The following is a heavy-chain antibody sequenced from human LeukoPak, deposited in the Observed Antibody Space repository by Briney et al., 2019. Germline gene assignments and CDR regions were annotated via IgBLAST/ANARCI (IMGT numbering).Heavy chain of an antibody. Sequence: SETLSLTCTVSGGSISTYYWSWIRKPPGKGLEWIGHIYNSGSTNYSPSLKSRVTISVDTSKNQFSLKLSSVTAEDTAVYYCARTQAGSSSGYYYFDYWGQGTLVTVSS. V-gene: IGHV4-59*01. CDR1: GGSISTYY. CDR3: ARTQAGSSSGYYYFDY. D-gene: IGHD3-22*01. J-gene: IGHJ4*02. CDR2: IYNSGST.